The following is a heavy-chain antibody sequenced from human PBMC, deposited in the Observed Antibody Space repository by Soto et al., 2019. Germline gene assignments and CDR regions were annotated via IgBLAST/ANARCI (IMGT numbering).Heavy chain of an antibody. CDR3: ASDSSGWYSDYYGMDV. CDR1: GYTFTGYY. CDR2: INPNSGGT. Sequence: ASVKVSCKASGYTFTGYYMHWVRQAPGQGLEWMGWINPNSGGTNYAQKFQGRVTMTRDTSISTAYMELSRLRSDDTAVYYCASDSSGWYSDYYGMDVWGQGTTVTISS. D-gene: IGHD6-19*01. J-gene: IGHJ6*02. V-gene: IGHV1-2*02.